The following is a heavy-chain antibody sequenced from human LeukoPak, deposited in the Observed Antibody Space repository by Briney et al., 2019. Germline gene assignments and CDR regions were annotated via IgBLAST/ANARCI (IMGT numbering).Heavy chain of an antibody. J-gene: IGHJ3*02. CDR2: IYRGGNT. D-gene: IGHD2-2*01. CDR3: ARQYCSSTSCNGAFDI. V-gene: IGHV3-53*01. Sequence: GGSLRLSCAASGFTVSSNYMSWVRQAPGKGLEWVSIIYRGGNTYYADSVKGRCTISGDNSKNTLYFQMTSLRAEDTAVYYCARQYCSSTSCNGAFDIWGQGTMVTVSS. CDR1: GFTVSSNY.